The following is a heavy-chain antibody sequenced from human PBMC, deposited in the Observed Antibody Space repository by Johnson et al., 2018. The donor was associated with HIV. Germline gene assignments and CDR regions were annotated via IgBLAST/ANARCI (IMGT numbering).Heavy chain of an antibody. V-gene: IGHV3-30*19. CDR2: IWYDGSNK. CDR1: GFTFSSYG. D-gene: IGHD4-11*01. J-gene: IGHJ3*02. CDR3: ARERGYYGNPAFDI. Sequence: QVQLVESGGGVVQPGRSLRLSCAASGFTFSSYGMHWVRQAPGKGLEWVAVIWYDGSNKYYADSVKGRFTISRDNSKNTLYLQMNSLRTEDTAVYYCARERGYYGNPAFDIWGQGTMVTVSS.